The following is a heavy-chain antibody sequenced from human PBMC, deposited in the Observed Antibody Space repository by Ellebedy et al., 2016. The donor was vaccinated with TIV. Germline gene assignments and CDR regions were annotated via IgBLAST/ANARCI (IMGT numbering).Heavy chain of an antibody. D-gene: IGHD3-10*01. J-gene: IGHJ4*02. CDR3: AKDITLGLNYFDY. V-gene: IGHV3-9*01. CDR2: ISLNSGSI. Sequence: GGSLRLXXAASGFSFDKYGMHWVRQAPAQGLARVSVISLNSGSIGYADSVKGRFTISRDNAKNSLYLQMNSLRAEDTALYYCAKDITLGLNYFDYWGQGTVVTVSS. CDR1: GFSFDKYG.